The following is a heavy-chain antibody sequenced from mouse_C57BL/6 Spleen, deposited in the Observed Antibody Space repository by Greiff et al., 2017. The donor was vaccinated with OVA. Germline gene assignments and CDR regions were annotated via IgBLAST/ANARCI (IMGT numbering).Heavy chain of an antibody. CDR3: ARPFAY. CDR1: GYTFTSYW. J-gene: IGHJ3*01. CDR2: IYPGSGST. Sequence: QVHVKQSGAELVKPGASVKMSCKASGYTFTSYWITWVKQRPGQGLEWIGDIYPGSGSTNYNEKFKSKATLTVDTSSSTAYMQLSSLTSEDSAVYYCARPFAYWGQGTLVTVSA. V-gene: IGHV1-55*01.